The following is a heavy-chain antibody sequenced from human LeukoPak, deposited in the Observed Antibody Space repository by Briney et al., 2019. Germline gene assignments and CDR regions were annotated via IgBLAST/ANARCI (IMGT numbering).Heavy chain of an antibody. D-gene: IGHD5-12*01. CDR1: GFTFSSYW. CDR2: IKDGGTTT. CDR3: TTIRPGY. V-gene: IGHV3-74*01. Sequence: RGSLRLSCAASGFTFSSYWIHWVRQVPGKGLEWVSRIKDGGTTTDYADSVKGRFTISRDDAKNTLYLQMNSLRAEDTAVYYCTTIRPGYWGQGTLVTVSP. J-gene: IGHJ4*02.